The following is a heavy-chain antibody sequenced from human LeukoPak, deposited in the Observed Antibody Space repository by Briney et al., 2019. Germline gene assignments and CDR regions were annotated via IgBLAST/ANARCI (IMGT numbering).Heavy chain of an antibody. CDR2: ISSSGGST. Sequence: GESLRLSCAAPGFTFSSYATSWVRQAPGKGLEWVSGISSSGGSTYYADSVKGRFTISRDNSKNTLFLQMNSLRAEDTAVYYCAKFGSGWYYGASDIWGQGTMVTISS. V-gene: IGHV3-23*01. D-gene: IGHD6-19*01. CDR1: GFTFSSYA. CDR3: AKFGSGWYYGASDI. J-gene: IGHJ3*02.